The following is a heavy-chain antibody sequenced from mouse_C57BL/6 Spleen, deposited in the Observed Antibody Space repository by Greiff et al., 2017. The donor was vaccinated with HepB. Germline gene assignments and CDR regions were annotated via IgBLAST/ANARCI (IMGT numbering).Heavy chain of an antibody. CDR3: AIITTVEGFAY. CDR1: GYTFTSYW. CDR2: IHPNSGST. D-gene: IGHD1-1*01. Sequence: VQLQQPGAELVKPGASVKLSCKASGYTFTSYWMHWVKQRPGQGLEWIGMIHPNSGSTNYNEKFKSKATLTVDKSSSTAYMQLSSLTSEDSAVYYCAIITTVEGFAYWGQGTLVTVSA. V-gene: IGHV1-64*01. J-gene: IGHJ3*01.